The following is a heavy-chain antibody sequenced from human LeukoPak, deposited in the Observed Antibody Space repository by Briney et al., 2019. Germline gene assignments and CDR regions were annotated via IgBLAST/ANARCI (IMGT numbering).Heavy chain of an antibody. CDR1: GGSISSSTYY. V-gene: IGHV4-39*07. J-gene: IGHJ5*02. Sequence: SETLSLTCSVSGGSISSSTYYWGWIRQPPGKGLEWIGSIYYSGSTYYSPSLKSRVTISVDTSKNQFSLKLSSVTAADTAVYYCARVSLGWLQFNWFDPWGQGTLVTVSS. CDR2: IYYSGST. D-gene: IGHD5-24*01. CDR3: ARVSLGWLQFNWFDP.